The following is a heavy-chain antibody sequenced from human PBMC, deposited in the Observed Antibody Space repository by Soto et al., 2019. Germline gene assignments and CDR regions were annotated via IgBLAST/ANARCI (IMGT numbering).Heavy chain of an antibody. CDR3: ARLGSSGWYQGSYFDY. Sequence: QLQLQESGPGLVKASETLSLTCTVSGGSITRNNHFWGWIRQSPGKGLEWIGSIQYGGTTNYNPSIKSRVIMSAETSKNQFPLMMNSVTAADTAVYYCARLGSSGWYQGSYFDYWGQGTLVTVSS. V-gene: IGHV4-39*01. D-gene: IGHD6-19*01. CDR1: GGSITRNNHF. J-gene: IGHJ4*02. CDR2: IQYGGTT.